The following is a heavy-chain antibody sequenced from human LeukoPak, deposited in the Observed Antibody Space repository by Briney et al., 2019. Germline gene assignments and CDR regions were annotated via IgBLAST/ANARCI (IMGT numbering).Heavy chain of an antibody. CDR1: GYYISSGYY. Sequence: SETLSLTCTVSGYYISSGYYWGWIRQPPGKGLEWIGNIYHSGSTNYNPSLKSRVTISVDKSKNQFSLKLSSVTAADTAVYYCAGREFYGDYVDDYWGQGTLVTVSS. CDR3: AGREFYGDYVDDY. D-gene: IGHD4-17*01. V-gene: IGHV4-38-2*02. J-gene: IGHJ4*02. CDR2: IYHSGST.